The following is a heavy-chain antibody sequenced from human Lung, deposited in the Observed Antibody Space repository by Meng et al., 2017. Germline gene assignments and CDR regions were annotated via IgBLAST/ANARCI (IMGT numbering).Heavy chain of an antibody. D-gene: IGHD6-6*01. Sequence: QVQLVQSGAEVNKPRAALKVSCMASGYNFTSYGISWVRQAPGKGLEWMGWISAYNGNTNYAQKLQGRVTMTTDTSTSTAYMELRSLRSDDTAVYYCARDGTGLAARSASGYWGQGTLVTVSS. CDR2: ISAYNGNT. CDR3: ARDGTGLAARSASGY. J-gene: IGHJ4*02. V-gene: IGHV1-18*01. CDR1: GYNFTSYG.